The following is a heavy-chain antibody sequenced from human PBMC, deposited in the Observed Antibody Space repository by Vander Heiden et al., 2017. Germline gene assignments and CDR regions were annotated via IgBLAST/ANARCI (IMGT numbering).Heavy chain of an antibody. V-gene: IGHV4-34*01. CDR1: DGSFSDYY. J-gene: IGHJ6*02. CDR3: ARNNIVLLVYALYYDYGLDL. CDR2: INHSGRT. D-gene: IGHD3-16*02. Sequence: QVQLHQWGAGLLQPSETLSLTCALYDGSFSDYYWSWIRQAPGKGLEWIGEINHSGRTHYNPSLQSRASLSIDTSKNHFSLNLTSVTAADTGTYYCARNNIVLLVYALYYDYGLDLWGQGTTVTVSS.